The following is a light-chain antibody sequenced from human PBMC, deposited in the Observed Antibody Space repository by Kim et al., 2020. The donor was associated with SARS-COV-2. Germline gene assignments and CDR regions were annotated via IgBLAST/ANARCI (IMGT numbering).Light chain of an antibody. CDR1: QSVGTN. CDR3: PNYDYSLAWT. J-gene: IGKJ1*01. Sequence: IVMTQSPDTLSVSPGESATLSCRASQSVGTNLAWYQQRPWQTPRLILYGASTRATGVPARFSGTWSGTEFTLNISSLQPEDFALYYCPNYDYSLAWTFGRGTKV. CDR2: GAS. V-gene: IGKV3-15*01.